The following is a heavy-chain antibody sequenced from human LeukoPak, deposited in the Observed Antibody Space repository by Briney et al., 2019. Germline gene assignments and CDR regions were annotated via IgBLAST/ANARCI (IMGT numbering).Heavy chain of an antibody. CDR3: ARFSYYYASSGSHAFDI. CDR1: GFTFSDYY. J-gene: IGHJ3*02. CDR2: ISSSCSTI. Sequence: PGGSLRLSCAASGFTFSDYYMSWIRQAPGKGLECVSYISSSCSTIYYADSVKGRFTISRDNAKNSLYPQMNSLRAEDTAVYYCARFSYYYASSGSHAFDIWGQGTMVTVPS. D-gene: IGHD3-22*01. V-gene: IGHV3-11*01.